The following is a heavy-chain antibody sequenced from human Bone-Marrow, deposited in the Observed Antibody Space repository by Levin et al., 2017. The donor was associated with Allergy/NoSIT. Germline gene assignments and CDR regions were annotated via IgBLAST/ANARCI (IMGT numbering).Heavy chain of an antibody. CDR2: ISYIGST. D-gene: IGHD1/OR15-1a*01. CDR3: ARGTFHGASDAFDV. J-gene: IGHJ3*01. CDR1: GFTFSKFA. Sequence: SQTLSLTCAASGFTFSKFAVTWVRQAPGKGLEWIGCISYIGSTHYNPSLKSRVTISADTSDKQFSLKMSSVTAADTAVFYCARGTFHGASDAFDVWGQGTIVTVSS. V-gene: IGHV4-31*02.